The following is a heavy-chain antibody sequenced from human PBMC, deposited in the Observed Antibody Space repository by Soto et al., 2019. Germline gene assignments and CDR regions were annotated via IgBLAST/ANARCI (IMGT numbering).Heavy chain of an antibody. J-gene: IGHJ6*04. Sequence: SETLSLTCAVYGGSFSGYYWSWIRQPPGKGLEWIGEINHSGSTNYNPSLKSRVTISVDTSKNQFSLKLSSVTAADTAVYYCARLADYRYIVVVPAVFLDVWGKGTTVTVSS. CDR2: INHSGST. CDR1: GGSFSGYY. CDR3: ARLADYRYIVVVPAVFLDV. D-gene: IGHD2-2*01. V-gene: IGHV4-34*01.